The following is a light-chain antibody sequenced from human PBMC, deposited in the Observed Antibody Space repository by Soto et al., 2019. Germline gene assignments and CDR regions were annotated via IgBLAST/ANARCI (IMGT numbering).Light chain of an antibody. J-gene: IGLJ3*02. CDR2: EVN. V-gene: IGLV2-8*01. Sequence: QSALTQPPSASGSPGQSVTISCTGTSRDVGGYNYVSWYQQHPGKAPKLMIYEVNKRPSGVPDRFSGSKSGKTASLTVSGLQAEDDADYYCSSYAGSNNVVFGGGTQLTVL. CDR1: SRDVGGYNY. CDR3: SSYAGSNNVV.